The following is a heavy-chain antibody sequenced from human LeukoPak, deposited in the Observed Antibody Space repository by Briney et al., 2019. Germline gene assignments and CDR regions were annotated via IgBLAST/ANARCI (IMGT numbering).Heavy chain of an antibody. J-gene: IGHJ4*02. D-gene: IGHD3-22*01. CDR3: ARVRSPYYHDTTGQYGDYYLDY. V-gene: IGHV3-48*01. CDR2: ITTGSSTI. Sequence: GGSLRLSCAASGFTFSTYSMNWVRQAPGKGLEWVSYITTGSSTIYYADSVKGRFTVSRDNAKNSLYLQMNSLRAEDTALYYCARVRSPYYHDTTGQYGDYYLDYWGQGILVTVSS. CDR1: GFTFSTYS.